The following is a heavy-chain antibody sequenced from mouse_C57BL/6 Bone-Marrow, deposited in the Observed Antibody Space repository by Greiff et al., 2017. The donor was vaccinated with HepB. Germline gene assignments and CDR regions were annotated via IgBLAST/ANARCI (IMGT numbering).Heavy chain of an antibody. CDR2: INPSNGGT. CDR3: AREGQLRLPFAY. V-gene: IGHV1-53*01. CDR1: GYTFTSYW. Sequence: VQLQQPGTELVKPGASVKLSCKASGYTFTSYWMHWVKQRPGQGLQWIGNINPSNGGTNYNEKFKSKATLTVDKSSSTAYMQLSSLTSEDSAVYYCAREGQLRLPFAYWGQGTLVTVSA. J-gene: IGHJ3*01. D-gene: IGHD3-2*02.